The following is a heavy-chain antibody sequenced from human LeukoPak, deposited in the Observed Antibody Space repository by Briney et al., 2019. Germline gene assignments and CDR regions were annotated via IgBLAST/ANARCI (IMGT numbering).Heavy chain of an antibody. CDR2: IIPIFGTA. Sequence: SVKVSCKASGGTFSSYAISWVRQAPGQGLEWMGGIIPIFGTANYAQKFQGRVTITADGSTSTAYMELSSLRSEDTAVYYCATSEGPSPYDFSGVRWGQGTLVTVSS. J-gene: IGHJ4*02. CDR3: ATSEGPSPYDFSGVR. D-gene: IGHD3-3*01. CDR1: GGTFSSYA. V-gene: IGHV1-69*13.